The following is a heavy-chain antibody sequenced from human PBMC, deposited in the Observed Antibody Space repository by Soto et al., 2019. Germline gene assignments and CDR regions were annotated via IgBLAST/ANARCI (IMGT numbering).Heavy chain of an antibody. V-gene: IGHV3-9*01. CDR3: AKGGDYGDYEVNFWYFDL. Sequence: DVQLVESGGGLVQPGRSLRLSCAASGFTFDDYAMHWVRQAPGKGLEWVSGISWNSGSIGYADSVKGRFTISRDNAKNSLYLQMNSLRAEDTALYYCAKGGDYGDYEVNFWYFDLWGRGTLVTVSS. D-gene: IGHD4-17*01. CDR1: GFTFDDYA. CDR2: ISWNSGSI. J-gene: IGHJ2*01.